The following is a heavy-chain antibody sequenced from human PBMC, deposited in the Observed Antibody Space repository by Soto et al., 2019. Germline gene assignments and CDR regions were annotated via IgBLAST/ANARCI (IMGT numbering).Heavy chain of an antibody. CDR2: VSFDGTNK. Sequence: QVQLVESGGGVVQPGMTLRLSCTASGFTFSSHGMHWVRQAPGKGLEWVAGVSFDGTNKNYADSVRGRFTISRDNSKNTLYLQMSSLSAEDTAVYYCANGDSSGFEYFQSWGQGTLVTVSS. D-gene: IGHD3-22*01. CDR3: ANGDSSGFEYFQS. CDR1: GFTFSSHG. J-gene: IGHJ1*01. V-gene: IGHV3-30*18.